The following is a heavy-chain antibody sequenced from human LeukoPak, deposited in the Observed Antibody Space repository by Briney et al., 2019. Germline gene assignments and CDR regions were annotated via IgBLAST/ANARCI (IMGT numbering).Heavy chain of an antibody. J-gene: IGHJ4*02. CDR2: IRSKADSYAT. Sequence: GGSLRLSCAVSGFTFSDSGMHWVRQASGKGLEWVGHIRSKADSYATVYAASVKGRFTITRDDSENTAYLQMNSLKTEDTAVYYCATFPSGSWSAYWSQGTLVTVSS. V-gene: IGHV3-73*01. CDR1: GFTFSDSG. D-gene: IGHD1-26*01. CDR3: ATFPSGSWSAY.